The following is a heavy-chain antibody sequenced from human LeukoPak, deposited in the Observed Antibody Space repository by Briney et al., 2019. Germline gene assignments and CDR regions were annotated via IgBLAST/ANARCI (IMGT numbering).Heavy chain of an antibody. D-gene: IGHD5/OR15-5a*01. CDR1: GFVFSDFY. CDR3: ASDQVSGVFDY. J-gene: IGHJ4*02. V-gene: IGHV3-11*05. Sequence: GGSLRLSCAGSGFVFSDFYINWIRHSPGKGLEWLAYISPDGSYTTYGDSVKGRFVISRDNAKNSVSLQMNSLRVEDMAVYFCASDQVSGVFDYWGQGARVTVS. CDR2: ISPDGSYT.